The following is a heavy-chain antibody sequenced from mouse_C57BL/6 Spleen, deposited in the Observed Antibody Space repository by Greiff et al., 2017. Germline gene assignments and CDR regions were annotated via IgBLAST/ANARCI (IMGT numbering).Heavy chain of an antibody. J-gene: IGHJ1*03. CDR2: ILPGSGST. CDR3: ARSGDYYSSTYWYFDV. CDR1: GYTFTGYW. D-gene: IGHD1-1*01. V-gene: IGHV1-9*01. Sequence: VQLQQSGAELMKPGASVKLSCKATGYTFTGYWIEWVKQRPGHGLEWIGEILPGSGSTNSNEKFKGKATFTADTSSNTAYMQLSSLTTEDSAIYYCARSGDYYSSTYWYFDVWGTGTTVTVSS.